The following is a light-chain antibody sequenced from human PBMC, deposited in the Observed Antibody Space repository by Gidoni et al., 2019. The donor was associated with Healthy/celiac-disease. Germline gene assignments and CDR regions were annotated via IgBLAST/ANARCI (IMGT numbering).Light chain of an antibody. Sequence: SYELTQPPSVSVSPGQTASITCSGDKLGDKYACWYQQKPGQSPVLVIYQNTKRPSGIPARFSGSNSGNTATLTISGTQAMDEADYYCPAWDTSTVFGGGTKLTVL. CDR3: PAWDTSTV. J-gene: IGLJ2*01. V-gene: IGLV3-1*01. CDR2: QNT. CDR1: KLGDKY.